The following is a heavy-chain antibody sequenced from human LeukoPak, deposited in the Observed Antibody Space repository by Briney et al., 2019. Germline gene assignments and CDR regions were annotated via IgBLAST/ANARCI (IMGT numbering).Heavy chain of an antibody. Sequence: GRSLRLSCVGSGFTFEDYSMHWVRQLPGKGLEWVSGISWNGGNIDYADSVKGRFTISRDNAKNSLSLKMNSLRAEDTAFYYCTKERTYKLLYTPLDYWGQGTLVTVSS. V-gene: IGHV3-9*01. D-gene: IGHD2-2*02. CDR3: TKERTYKLLYTPLDY. CDR2: ISWNGGNI. J-gene: IGHJ4*02. CDR1: GFTFEDYS.